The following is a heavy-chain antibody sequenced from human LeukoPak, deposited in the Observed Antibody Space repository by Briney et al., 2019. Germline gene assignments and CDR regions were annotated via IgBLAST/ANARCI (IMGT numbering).Heavy chain of an antibody. CDR3: ARSVGATDY. Sequence: SETLSLTCAVYGGSFSGYYWSWIRQPPGKGLEWIGEINHSGSTNYNPSLKSRVTISVDTSKNQFSLKPSSVTAADTAVYYCARSVGATDYWGQGTLVTVSS. CDR2: INHSGST. D-gene: IGHD1-26*01. J-gene: IGHJ4*02. V-gene: IGHV4-34*01. CDR1: GGSFSGYY.